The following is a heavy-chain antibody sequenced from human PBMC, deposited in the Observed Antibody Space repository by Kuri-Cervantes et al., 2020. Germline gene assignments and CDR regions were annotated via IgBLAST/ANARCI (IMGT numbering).Heavy chain of an antibody. CDR3: ARIRGYYYYMDV. V-gene: IGHV2-70*17. J-gene: IGHJ6*03. CDR1: GFSLSTSGMC. CDR2: IDWDDDK. Sequence: SGPTLVKPTQTLTLTCTFSGFSLSTSGMCVSWIRQPPGKALEWLARIDWDDDKFYRTSLKTRPTISKDTSKNQVVLTMTNMDPVDTATYYCARIRGYYYYMDVWGKGTTVTVSS.